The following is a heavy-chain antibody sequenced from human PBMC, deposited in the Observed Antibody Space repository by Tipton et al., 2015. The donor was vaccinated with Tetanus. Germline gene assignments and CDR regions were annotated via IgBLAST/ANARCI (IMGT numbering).Heavy chain of an antibody. CDR2: ISYDGRNK. D-gene: IGHD3-3*01. Sequence: QVQLVQSGGGVVQPGRSLRLSCAASGFTFYSYGMHWVRQAPGKGLEWVAVISYDGRNKYYAHSVKGRFTISRGNSKNTLYLQMNSLRAEDTAVYYCARDVGEFSSGYLSSWFDPWGQGTLVTVSS. CDR3: ARDVGEFSSGYLSSWFDP. V-gene: IGHV3-30*03. CDR1: GFTFYSYG. J-gene: IGHJ5*02.